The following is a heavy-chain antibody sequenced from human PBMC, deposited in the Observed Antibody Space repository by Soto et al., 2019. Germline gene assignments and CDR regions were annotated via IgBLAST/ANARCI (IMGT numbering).Heavy chain of an antibody. Sequence: GGSLRLSCAASGFTFSSYAMSWVRQAPGKGLEWVSVISDSGAGTYYANSVTGRFTISRDNSRNTLYLQMNSLRVEDTAVYYCAKDSAAIGHCITTSCYSYFDNWGQGTLVTVSS. CDR3: AKDSAAIGHCITTSCYSYFDN. CDR1: GFTFSSYA. V-gene: IGHV3-23*01. D-gene: IGHD2-2*01. CDR2: ISDSGAGT. J-gene: IGHJ4*02.